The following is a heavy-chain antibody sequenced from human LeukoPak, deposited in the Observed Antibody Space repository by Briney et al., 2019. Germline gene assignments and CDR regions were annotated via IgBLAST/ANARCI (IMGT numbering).Heavy chain of an antibody. Sequence: PGGSLRLSCSASGFAFRSYAMSWVRQAPGKGLEWVSSIISSGDVTYYADSVKGRFTISRDNSKNTVHLQMNSLRAEDTAVYYCAGTYYYDKGAFDIWGQGTMVTVSS. CDR2: IISSGDVT. V-gene: IGHV3-23*01. D-gene: IGHD3-22*01. J-gene: IGHJ3*02. CDR1: GFAFRSYA. CDR3: AGTYYYDKGAFDI.